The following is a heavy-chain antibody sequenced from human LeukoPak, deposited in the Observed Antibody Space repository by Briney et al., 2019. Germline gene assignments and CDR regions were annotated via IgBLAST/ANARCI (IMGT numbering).Heavy chain of an antibody. J-gene: IGHJ6*02. V-gene: IGHV3-30*04. CDR1: GFTFSSYA. D-gene: IGHD2-15*01. CDR2: ISYDGSNK. Sequence: GRSLRLSCAASGFTFSSYAMHWVRPAPGKGLEWVAVISYDGSNKSYAGSVKGRFTISRDNTKNTLYLQMNSLRAEDTAVYYCARPMPLGYCSGGSCPSYYYYYYGMDVCGQGATVTVSS. CDR3: ARPMPLGYCSGGSCPSYYYYYYGMDV.